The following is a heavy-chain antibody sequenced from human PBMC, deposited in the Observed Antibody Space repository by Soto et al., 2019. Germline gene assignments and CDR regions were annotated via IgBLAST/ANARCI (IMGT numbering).Heavy chain of an antibody. CDR3: AKGDNLGPKTGYAFDP. J-gene: IGHJ5*02. CDR2: TYFRSKWYN. V-gene: IGHV6-1*01. D-gene: IGHD5-12*01. Sequence: SQTLSLPCAISGDSVSSNTASWNWIRQSPSRGLEWLGRTYFRSKWYNDYAVSVKSRIIINPDKSNNQFSLQLNSVTPEDTAVYFCAKGDNLGPKTGYAFDPWGQGIMVTVSS. CDR1: GDSVSSNTAS.